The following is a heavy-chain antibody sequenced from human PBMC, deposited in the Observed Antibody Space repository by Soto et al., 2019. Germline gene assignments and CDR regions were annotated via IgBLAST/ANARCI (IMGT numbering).Heavy chain of an antibody. V-gene: IGHV1-18*01. CDR3: ARLEHNFGPHDY. CDR1: GYTFTSYG. D-gene: IGHD1-1*01. J-gene: IGHJ4*02. Sequence: ASVKVSCKASGYTFTSYGIIWVRQAPGQGLEWMGWISVHNGNTNYAPELQGRVTVTTDPSTSTAYMELRSLRSDDSAVYYCARLEHNFGPHDYWGQGTLVTVSS. CDR2: ISVHNGNT.